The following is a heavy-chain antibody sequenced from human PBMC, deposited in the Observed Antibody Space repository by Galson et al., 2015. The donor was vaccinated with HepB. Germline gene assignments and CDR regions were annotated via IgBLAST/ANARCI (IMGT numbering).Heavy chain of an antibody. J-gene: IGHJ6*02. CDR1: GYTFTSYG. Sequence: SVKVSCKASGYTFTSYGISWVRQAPGQGLEWMGWISAYNGNTNYAQKLQGRVTMTTDTSTSTAYMELRSLRSDDTAVYYCARVAAVADTYYYGMDVWGQGTTVTVSS. D-gene: IGHD6-19*01. CDR2: ISAYNGNT. V-gene: IGHV1-18*04. CDR3: ARVAAVADTYYYGMDV.